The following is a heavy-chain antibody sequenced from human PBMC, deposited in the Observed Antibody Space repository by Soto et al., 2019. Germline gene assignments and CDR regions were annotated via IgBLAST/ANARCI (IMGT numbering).Heavy chain of an antibody. Sequence: GGSLRLSCAASGCTFSSYWMSWVRQAPGKGLEWVANIKQDGSEKYYVDSVKGRFTISRDNAKNSLYLQMNSLRAEDTVVYYCARGRYYYDSSGYYYWGQGTLVTVSS. CDR1: GCTFSSYW. J-gene: IGHJ4*02. V-gene: IGHV3-7*01. CDR2: IKQDGSEK. CDR3: ARGRYYYDSSGYYY. D-gene: IGHD3-22*01.